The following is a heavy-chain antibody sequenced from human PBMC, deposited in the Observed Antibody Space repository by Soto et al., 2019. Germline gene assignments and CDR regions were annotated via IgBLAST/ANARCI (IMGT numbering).Heavy chain of an antibody. CDR1: GFSFSSYA. D-gene: IGHD6-25*01. CDR3: AKSGYGSDVLWWFGP. Sequence: GGSLRLSCAASGFSFSSYAMSWVRQAPGKGLEWVSALSGSSDNTYYADSVKGRFTISRDNSKNTLYLQMNSLRAEDTAVYYCAKSGYGSDVLWWFGPWGQGTLVTVSS. CDR2: LSGSSDNT. J-gene: IGHJ5*02. V-gene: IGHV3-23*01.